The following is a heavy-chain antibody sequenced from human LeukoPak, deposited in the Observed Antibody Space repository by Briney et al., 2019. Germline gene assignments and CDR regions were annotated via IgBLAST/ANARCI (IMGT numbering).Heavy chain of an antibody. Sequence: SETLSLTCTVSGGSISSYYWSWIRQPPGKGLEWIGYIYYSGSTNYNPSLKSRVTISVDTSKNQFSLKLSSVTAADTAVYYCARGSVVVPAKSRGMDVWGKGTTVTVSS. CDR3: ARGSVVVPAKSRGMDV. J-gene: IGHJ6*04. CDR1: GGSISSYY. CDR2: IYYSGST. D-gene: IGHD2-2*01. V-gene: IGHV4-59*12.